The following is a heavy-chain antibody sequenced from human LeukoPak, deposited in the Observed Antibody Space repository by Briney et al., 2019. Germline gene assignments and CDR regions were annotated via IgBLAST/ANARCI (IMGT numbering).Heavy chain of an antibody. V-gene: IGHV4-4*07. D-gene: IGHD6-13*01. CDR2: IYTSGST. CDR3: ARSHPAAAAPFDP. CDR1: GGSISSYY. J-gene: IGHJ5*02. Sequence: PSETLSLTRTVSGGSISSYYRSWIREPPGEGVEWIGRIYTSGSTNYNPSLKSRVTISVDTSKNQFSLELSSVTAADTAVYYCARSHPAAAAPFDPWRQGTLVSVSS.